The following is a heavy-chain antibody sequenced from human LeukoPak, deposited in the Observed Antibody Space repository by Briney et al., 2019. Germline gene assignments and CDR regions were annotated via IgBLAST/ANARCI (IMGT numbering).Heavy chain of an antibody. J-gene: IGHJ5*02. CDR3: ARSLSVDTALVGVHWFDP. CDR1: GDSITSGYY. D-gene: IGHD5-18*01. V-gene: IGHV4-38-2*01. Sequence: KPSETLSLTCVVSGDSITSGYYWAWIRQPPGKGLEWIGSTFHSGSTYRNPSLRSRVTISLNTSKNQISLILSSMTAADTAVYYCARSLSVDTALVGVHWFDPWGQGTLVTVSS. CDR2: TFHSGST.